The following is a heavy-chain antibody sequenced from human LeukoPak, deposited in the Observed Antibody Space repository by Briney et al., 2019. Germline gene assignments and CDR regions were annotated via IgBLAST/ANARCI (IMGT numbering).Heavy chain of an antibody. Sequence: SVKVSCKASGGTFSSYAFSWVRQAPGQGLEWMGGIIPIFGTANYAQKFHGRVTITADKSTSTAYMELSSLRSEDTAVYYCARSYSSGWYSFDCWGQGTLVSVSS. CDR3: ARSYSSGWYSFDC. CDR2: IIPIFGTA. V-gene: IGHV1-69*06. J-gene: IGHJ4*02. CDR1: GGTFSSYA. D-gene: IGHD6-19*01.